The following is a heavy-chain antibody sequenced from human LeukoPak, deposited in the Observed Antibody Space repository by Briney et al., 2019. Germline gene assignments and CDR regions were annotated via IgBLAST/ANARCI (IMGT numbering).Heavy chain of an antibody. D-gene: IGHD3-10*01. V-gene: IGHV3-23*01. J-gene: IGHJ4*02. CDR1: GFTFSSYA. Sequence: GGSLRLSGAASGFTFSSYAMSWVRQAPGKGLXXXXXISGSGVSTYYADSVKGRFTISRDNSKNTLYLQMNSVRAEDTAVYYCAKGGDYYGSGSPFDYWGQGTLVTVSS. CDR3: AKGGDYYGSGSPFDY. CDR2: ISGSGVST.